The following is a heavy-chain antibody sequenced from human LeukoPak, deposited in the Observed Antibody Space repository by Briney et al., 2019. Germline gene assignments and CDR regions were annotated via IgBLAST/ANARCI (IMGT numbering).Heavy chain of an antibody. CDR3: ARVYDILTGYYGMDV. J-gene: IGHJ6*02. CDR1: GGSISSYY. D-gene: IGHD3-9*01. Sequence: SETLSLTCTVSGGSISSYYWSWIRQPPGKGLEWIGYIYYSGSTNYNPSLKSRVTISVDTSKNQFSLKLSSVTAADTAVYYCARVYDILTGYYGMDVWGQGTTVTASS. CDR2: IYYSGST. V-gene: IGHV4-59*01.